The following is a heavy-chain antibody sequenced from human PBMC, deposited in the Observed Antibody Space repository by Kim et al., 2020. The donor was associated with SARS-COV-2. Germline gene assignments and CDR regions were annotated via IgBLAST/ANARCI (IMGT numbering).Heavy chain of an antibody. D-gene: IGHD5-12*01. CDR3: ARESGYDYIGYFDL. J-gene: IGHJ2*01. CDR2: INSDGSST. Sequence: GGSLRLSCAASGFTISSYWMHWVRQAPGKGLVWVSRINSDGSSTSYADSVKGRFTISRDNAKNTLYLQMNSLRAEDTAVYYCARESGYDYIGYFDLWGRGTLVTVSS. CDR1: GFTISSYW. V-gene: IGHV3-74*01.